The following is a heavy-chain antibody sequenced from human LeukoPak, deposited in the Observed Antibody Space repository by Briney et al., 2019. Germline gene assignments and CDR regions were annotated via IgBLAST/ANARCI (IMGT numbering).Heavy chain of an antibody. CDR3: ARGPSGYHNT. Sequence: GGSLRLSCAASGFTLSNYNMNWVRQAPGKGLEWVSYISTSSITKYYADSVKGRFTISRDNARNSLYLQMNSLRAEDTAVYYCARGPSGYHNTGGQGTLVTVSS. J-gene: IGHJ4*02. CDR2: ISTSSITK. CDR1: GFTLSNYN. D-gene: IGHD5-12*01. V-gene: IGHV3-48*01.